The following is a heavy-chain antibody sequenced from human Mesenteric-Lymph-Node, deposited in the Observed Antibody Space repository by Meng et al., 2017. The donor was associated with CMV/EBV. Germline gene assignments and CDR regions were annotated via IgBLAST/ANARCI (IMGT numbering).Heavy chain of an antibody. CDR2: MKPSNDYT. CDR1: GGTFSSYA. D-gene: IGHD3-10*01. J-gene: IGHJ6*02. V-gene: IGHV1-46*01. Sequence: ASVKVSCKASGGTFSSYAISWVRQAPGQGLEWMGIMKPSNDYTSHAQKFQGRLTMSRDTSTSTVYMELRSLRSEDTAVYYCARDHTAMVRGELFYYGMDVWGQGTTVTVSS. CDR3: ARDHTAMVRGELFYYGMDV.